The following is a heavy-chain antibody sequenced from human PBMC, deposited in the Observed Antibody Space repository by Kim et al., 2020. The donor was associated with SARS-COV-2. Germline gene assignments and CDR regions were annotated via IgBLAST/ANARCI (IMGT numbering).Heavy chain of an antibody. CDR2: DGST. V-gene: IGHV3-23*01. D-gene: IGHD5-12*01. CDR3: VKGAWLHY. Sequence: DGSTCDAEAVKGRFTVPRDSARNTLYLQMNSLRADDTAVYYCVKGAWLHYWGPGTLVTVSS. J-gene: IGHJ4*02.